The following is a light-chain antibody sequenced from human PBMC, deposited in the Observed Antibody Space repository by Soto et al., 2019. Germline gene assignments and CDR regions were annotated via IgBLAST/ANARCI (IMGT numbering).Light chain of an antibody. CDR2: HDD. Sequence: QSVLTQPPSVSAAPRQRVTISCSGSSSNIGNNAVNWYQQFPGKAPNLLIYHDDLLPSGVSDRFSGSKSGTSASLAISGLQSEDEADYYCAAWDDSLNGHVFGGGTKLTVL. V-gene: IGLV1-36*01. CDR1: SSNIGNNA. J-gene: IGLJ3*02. CDR3: AAWDDSLNGHV.